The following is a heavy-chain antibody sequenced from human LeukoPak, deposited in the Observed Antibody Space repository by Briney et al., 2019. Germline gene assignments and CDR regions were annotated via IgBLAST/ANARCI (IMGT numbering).Heavy chain of an antibody. CDR2: INHSGST. Sequence: SETLSLTCTVSGGSIRTDGSYWAWIRQPPGKGLEWIGEINHSGSTNYNPSLKSRVTISVDTSKNQFSLKLSSVTAADTAVYYCARHFLRIAAAGTGPTKGAWFDPWGQGTLVTVSS. D-gene: IGHD6-13*01. V-gene: IGHV4-39*01. CDR3: ARHFLRIAAAGTGPTKGAWFDP. J-gene: IGHJ5*02. CDR1: GGSIRTDGSY.